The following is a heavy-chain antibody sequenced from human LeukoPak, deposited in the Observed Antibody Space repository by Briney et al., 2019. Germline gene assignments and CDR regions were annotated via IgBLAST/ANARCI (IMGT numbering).Heavy chain of an antibody. CDR2: ISGSATGSITT. V-gene: IGHV3-23*01. J-gene: IGHJ3*02. CDR3: AKDLSGSYFCRDVFDK. D-gene: IGHD1-26*01. Sequence: GGSLRLSCAASGFTFSTYAMNWVRQAPGKGLEWVSAISGSATGSITTYYTDSVKGRFTISRDNSKYTLYLQMHSLRAEDTAVYYCAKDLSGSYFCRDVFDKWGQGTKVTVSS. CDR1: GFTFSTYA.